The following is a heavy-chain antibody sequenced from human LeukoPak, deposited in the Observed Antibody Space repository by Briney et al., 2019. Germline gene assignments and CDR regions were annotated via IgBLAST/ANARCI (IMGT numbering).Heavy chain of an antibody. V-gene: IGHV4-59*12. CDR1: GGSISSYY. CDR3: ARGLYSSSWYGVDYYYYYMDV. CDR2: IYHSGST. Sequence: PSETLSLTCTVSGGSISSYYWSWIRQPPGKGLEWIGEIYHSGSTNYNPSLKSRVTISVDKSKNRFSLKLSSVTAADTAVYYCARGLYSSSWYGVDYYYYYMDVWGKGTTVTVSS. J-gene: IGHJ6*03. D-gene: IGHD6-13*01.